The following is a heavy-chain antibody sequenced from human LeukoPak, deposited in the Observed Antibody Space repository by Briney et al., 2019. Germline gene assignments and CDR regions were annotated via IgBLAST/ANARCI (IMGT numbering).Heavy chain of an antibody. V-gene: IGHV4-39*01. CDR1: GGSISSSSYY. CDR2: IYYSGST. J-gene: IGHJ3*02. Sequence: TSETLSLTCTVSGGSISSSSYYWGWIRQPPGKGLEWIGSIYYSGSTYYNPSLKSRVAISVDTSKNQFSLKLSSVTAADTAVYYCASIFANDAFDIWAKGQWSPSLQ. CDR3: ASIFANDAFDI.